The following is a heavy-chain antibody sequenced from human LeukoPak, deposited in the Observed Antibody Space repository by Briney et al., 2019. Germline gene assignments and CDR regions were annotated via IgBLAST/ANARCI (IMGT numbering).Heavy chain of an antibody. CDR1: GFTFSSYA. V-gene: IGHV3-23*01. CDR3: AKDHAAWGSSPDAFDI. D-gene: IGHD6-13*01. J-gene: IGHJ3*02. Sequence: PGGSLRLSCAASGFTFSSYAMSWVRQAPGKGLEWVSAISGSGGSTYYADSVKGRFTISRDNSKNTPYLQMNSLRAEDTTVDHCAKDHAAWGSSPDAFDIWGQGTMVTVSS. CDR2: ISGSGGST.